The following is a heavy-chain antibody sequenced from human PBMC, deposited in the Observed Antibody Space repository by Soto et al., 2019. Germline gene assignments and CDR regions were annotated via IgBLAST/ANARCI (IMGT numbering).Heavy chain of an antibody. CDR3: ARDRGYPDSFDI. V-gene: IGHV1-69*13. CDR2: IIPIFGTA. J-gene: IGHJ3*02. D-gene: IGHD3-10*01. CDR1: GGTFSRYA. Sequence: SSVKVCCKASGGTFSRYAISWVRQAPGQGLEWMGGIIPIFGTANYAQKFQGRVTITADESTSTAYMELSSLRSEDTAVYYCARDRGYPDSFDIWGQGTMVTVSS.